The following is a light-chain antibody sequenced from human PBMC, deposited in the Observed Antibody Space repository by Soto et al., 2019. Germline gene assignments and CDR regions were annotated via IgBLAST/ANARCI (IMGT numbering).Light chain of an antibody. CDR2: TAG. Sequence: QAVVTQPLSVSASPGQRVTISCSGGSSNIGSNTVAWYQHLPGTAPPRLIFTAGQRPSGVPGRFSGSKSGTSASLAISGLQSEDEGDYYCSAWDNSLNGYVLGPGTKLTVL. J-gene: IGLJ1*01. V-gene: IGLV1-44*01. CDR1: SSNIGSNT. CDR3: SAWDNSLNGYV.